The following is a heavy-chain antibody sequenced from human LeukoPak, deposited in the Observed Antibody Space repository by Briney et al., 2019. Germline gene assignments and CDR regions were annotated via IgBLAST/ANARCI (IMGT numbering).Heavy chain of an antibody. D-gene: IGHD1-26*01. J-gene: IGHJ4*02. CDR1: GGTFSSYA. CDR2: IVPIFGTA. CDR3: AREQNSGSYVW. Sequence: SVKVSCKASGGTFSSYAISWVRQAPGQGLEWMGGIVPIFGTANYAQKFQGRVTITADKSTSTAYMELSSLRSEDTAVYYCAREQNSGSYVWWGQGTLVTVSS. V-gene: IGHV1-69*06.